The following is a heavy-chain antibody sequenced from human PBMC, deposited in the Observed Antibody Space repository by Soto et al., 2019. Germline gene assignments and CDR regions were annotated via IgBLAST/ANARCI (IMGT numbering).Heavy chain of an antibody. V-gene: IGHV1-69*01. CDR3: ATALGCRSTSCTLDY. J-gene: IGHJ4*02. CDR1: GGTFGSYA. CDR2: IIPVSGAA. D-gene: IGHD2-2*01. Sequence: QVQLVQSGAEVKKPGSSVKVSCKASGGTFGSYAFSWVRQAPGQGLEWMGGIIPVSGAAHYAQKFQGRVTNTADESTSTAYMELSSLSSQDTAVYYCATALGCRSTSCTLDYWGQGTRVIVSS.